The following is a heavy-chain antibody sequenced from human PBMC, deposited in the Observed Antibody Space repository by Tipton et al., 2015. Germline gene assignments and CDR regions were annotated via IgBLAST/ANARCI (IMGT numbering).Heavy chain of an antibody. CDR1: GFTFSDYY. CDR3: ARAWSDTTFDY. CDR2: ISASGDII. J-gene: IGHJ4*02. D-gene: IGHD5-18*01. V-gene: IGHV3-11*01. Sequence: QLVQSGGGLVQPGGSLRLSCAASGFTFSDYYMAWIRQAPGKGLEWVSYISASGDIIDFADSLKGRFTISRDNAMNSLSLQMNSLTAEDTALYYCARAWSDTTFDYWGQGTLVTVSS.